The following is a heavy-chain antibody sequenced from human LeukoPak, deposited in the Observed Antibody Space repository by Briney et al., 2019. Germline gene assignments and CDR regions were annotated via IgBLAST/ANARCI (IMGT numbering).Heavy chain of an antibody. CDR1: GGSINSHY. J-gene: IGHJ4*02. D-gene: IGHD2-2*01. Sequence: SETLSLTCTVSGGSINSHYWSWIRQPPGKGPEWIAYIYYSGSTNYNPSLKSRVTISVDTSKSQFSLELTSVTAADTAVYYCARSPCSTTSCYLPFDYWGQGALVTVSS. CDR2: IYYSGST. V-gene: IGHV4-59*11. CDR3: ARSPCSTTSCYLPFDY.